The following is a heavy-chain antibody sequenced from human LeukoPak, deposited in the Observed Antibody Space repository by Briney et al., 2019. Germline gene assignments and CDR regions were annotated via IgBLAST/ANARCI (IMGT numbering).Heavy chain of an antibody. D-gene: IGHD2-8*01. Sequence: SETLSLTCTVSGGSISSYYWSWIRQPPGKGLEWIGYIYYSGSTNYNPSLKSRVTISVDTSKNQFSLKLSSVTAADTAVYYCARLRAGVYYCYDMDVWGQGTTVTVSS. CDR2: IYYSGST. J-gene: IGHJ6*02. CDR1: GGSISSYY. V-gene: IGHV4-59*08. CDR3: ARLRAGVYYCYDMDV.